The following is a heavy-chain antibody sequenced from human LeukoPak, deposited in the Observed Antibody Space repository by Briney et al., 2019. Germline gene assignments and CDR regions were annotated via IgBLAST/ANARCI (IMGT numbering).Heavy chain of an antibody. CDR3: AKGSRWYYDSSGYSEDY. CDR1: GFTFSSYG. J-gene: IGHJ4*02. D-gene: IGHD3-22*01. CDR2: ISGSGGST. Sequence: PGGSLRLSCAASGFTFSSYGMNWVRQAPGKGLEWVSAISGSGGSTYYADSVKGRFTISRDNSKNTLYLQMNSLRAEDTAVYYCAKGSRWYYDSSGYSEDYWGQGTLVTVSS. V-gene: IGHV3-23*01.